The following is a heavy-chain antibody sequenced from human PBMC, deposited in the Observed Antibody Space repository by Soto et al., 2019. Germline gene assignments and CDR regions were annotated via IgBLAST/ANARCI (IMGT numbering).Heavy chain of an antibody. CDR3: ARVGGFNYLSDY. D-gene: IGHD3-10*01. CDR1: GGSFSDHY. V-gene: IGHV4-34*01. Sequence: SETLSLTCAVYGGSFSDHYWSWIRQPPGKGLEWIGEISHSGTTNYNPSLKSRVTISVDTSKNRFSLKLSSVSAADTAVYYCARVGGFNYLSDYWGQGTLVTVSS. CDR2: ISHSGTT. J-gene: IGHJ4*02.